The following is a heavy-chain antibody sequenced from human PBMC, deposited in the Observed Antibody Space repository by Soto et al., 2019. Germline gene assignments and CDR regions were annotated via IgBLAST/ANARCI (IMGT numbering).Heavy chain of an antibody. CDR3: AISGSYYPARNWFGP. Sequence: ASVKVSCKASGYTFTSYGISWVRQAPGQGLEWMGWISGFNDDTNHAQKLQGRVTMTKDTSTSTAYMELRSLKSDDTAVYYCAISGSYYPARNWFGPWGKGTLGTVS. V-gene: IGHV1-18*01. D-gene: IGHD3-10*01. CDR2: ISGFNDDT. CDR1: GYTFTSYG. J-gene: IGHJ5*02.